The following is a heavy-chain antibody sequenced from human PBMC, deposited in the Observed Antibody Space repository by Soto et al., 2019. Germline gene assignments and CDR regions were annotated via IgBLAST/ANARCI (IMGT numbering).Heavy chain of an antibody. CDR3: ARRIGYCISTSCPPYYFDY. J-gene: IGHJ4*02. CDR1: GFSFTTYW. Sequence: PGESLKISCKGSGFSFTTYWIGWVRQMPGKGLEWMGIIYPGDSDTRYSPSFQGQVTISADKSISTAYLQWSSLKASDTAMYYCARRIGYCISTSCPPYYFDYWGQGTLVTVSS. V-gene: IGHV5-51*01. D-gene: IGHD2-2*01. CDR2: IYPGDSDT.